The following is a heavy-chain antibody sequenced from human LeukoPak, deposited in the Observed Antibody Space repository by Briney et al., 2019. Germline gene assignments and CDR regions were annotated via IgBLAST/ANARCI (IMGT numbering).Heavy chain of an antibody. J-gene: IGHJ4*02. Sequence: ASVKVSCKASGYTFTSYDINWVRQATGQGLEWMGWMNPNSGNTGYAQKFQGRVTITRNTSISTAYMELSSLRSEDTAVYYCARAILEEHYYDSGGPSDYWGQGTLVTVSS. D-gene: IGHD3-22*01. CDR1: GYTFTSYD. CDR2: MNPNSGNT. V-gene: IGHV1-8*03. CDR3: ARAILEEHYYDSGGPSDY.